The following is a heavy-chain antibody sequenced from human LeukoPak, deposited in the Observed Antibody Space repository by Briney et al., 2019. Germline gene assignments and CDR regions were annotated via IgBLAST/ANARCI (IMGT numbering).Heavy chain of an antibody. D-gene: IGHD3-22*01. CDR1: GFTVSNNY. V-gene: IGHV3-53*01. CDR3: ARLDSKGNYFDF. J-gene: IGHJ4*02. CDR2: INGGGTT. Sequence: GGSLRLSCAASGFTVSNNYMTWVRQAPGKGLEWVSFINGGGTTYYADSVKGRFTISRDSSRNMLYLQMNSLRAEDTAVYYCARLDSKGNYFDFWGQGTLVTVSS.